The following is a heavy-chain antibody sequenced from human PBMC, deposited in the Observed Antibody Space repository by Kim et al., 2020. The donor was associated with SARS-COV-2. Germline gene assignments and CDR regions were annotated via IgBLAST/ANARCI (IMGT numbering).Heavy chain of an antibody. D-gene: IGHD6-19*01. J-gene: IGHJ4*02. CDR3: AKGAGAPFFFDY. V-gene: IGHV3-23*01. Sequence: YYADSVKGRFTISRDNSKNTLFLQVNNLRAKDTAVYYCAKGAGAPFFFDYWGQGTLVTVSS.